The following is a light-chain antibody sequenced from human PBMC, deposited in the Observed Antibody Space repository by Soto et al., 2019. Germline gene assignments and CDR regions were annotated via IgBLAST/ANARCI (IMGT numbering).Light chain of an antibody. CDR2: AAS. CDR3: QQSYTTPLT. J-gene: IGKJ2*01. V-gene: IGKV1-39*01. CDR1: ESISNY. Sequence: DIQMTQSPSSLSASVGDRVTITCRASESISNYLNWYQQKPGKAPNLLIYAASSLQSGVPSRFGGSGSGTDFTLTISSLQPEDFAIYYCQQSYTTPLTFGQGTKLEIK.